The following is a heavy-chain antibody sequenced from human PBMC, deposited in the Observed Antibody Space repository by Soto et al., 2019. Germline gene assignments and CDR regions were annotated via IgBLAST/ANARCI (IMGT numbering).Heavy chain of an antibody. V-gene: IGHV4-30-4*01. Sequence: SEPLSLTCTVSGGSISSGDYYWSWNRQPPGKGLEWIGYIYYSGSTYHNPSLKSRATISVDTSKNQFSLKLSSVTAADTAVYYCARDPIGVRGVITLSNWFDPWGQGTLVNVS. CDR2: IYYSGST. J-gene: IGHJ5*02. CDR3: ARDPIGVRGVITLSNWFDP. D-gene: IGHD3-10*01. CDR1: GGSISSGDYY.